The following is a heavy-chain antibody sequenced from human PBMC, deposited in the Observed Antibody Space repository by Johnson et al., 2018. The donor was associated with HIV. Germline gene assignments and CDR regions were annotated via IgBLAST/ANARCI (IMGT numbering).Heavy chain of an antibody. CDR2: IRYDGSNK. Sequence: QVQLVESGGGVVQPGGSLRLSCAASGFTFSSYGMHWVRQAPGKGLEWVAFIRYDGSNKYYADSVNGRFTISRDNSKNTLYLQMISLRAEDTAVYYCAKGKDSSSSYALDIWGQGTMVTVSS. J-gene: IGHJ3*02. CDR3: AKGKDSSSSYALDI. D-gene: IGHD6-13*01. CDR1: GFTFSSYG. V-gene: IGHV3-30*02.